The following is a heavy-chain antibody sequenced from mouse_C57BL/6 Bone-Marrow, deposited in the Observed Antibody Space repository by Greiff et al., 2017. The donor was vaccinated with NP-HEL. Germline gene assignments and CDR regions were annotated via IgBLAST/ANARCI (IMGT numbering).Heavy chain of an antibody. CDR2: IDPSDSYT. Sequence: QVQLQQPGAELVKPGASVKLSCKASGYTFTSYWMQWVKQRPGQGLEWIGEIDPSDSYTNYNQKFKGKATLTVDTSSSTAYMQLSSLTSEDSAVYYCARGWDYYFYYWGWGTALTVT. CDR1: GYTFTSYW. V-gene: IGHV1-50*01. D-gene: IGHD4-1*01. J-gene: IGHJ2*01. CDR3: ARGWDYYFYY.